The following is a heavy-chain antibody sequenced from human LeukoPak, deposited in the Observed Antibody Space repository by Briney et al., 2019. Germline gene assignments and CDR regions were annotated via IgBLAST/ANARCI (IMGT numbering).Heavy chain of an antibody. D-gene: IGHD4-17*01. V-gene: IGHV3-20*04. CDR3: ARVGLYGDYGYYDSYYMDV. Sequence: GGSLRLSCAASGFTFDDYGMSWVHQAPGKGLEWVSGINWNGGSTGYADSVKGRFTISRDNAKNSLYLQMNSLRAEDTALYYCARVGLYGDYGYYDSYYMDVWGKGTTGTVSS. CDR1: GFTFDDYG. J-gene: IGHJ6*03. CDR2: INWNGGST.